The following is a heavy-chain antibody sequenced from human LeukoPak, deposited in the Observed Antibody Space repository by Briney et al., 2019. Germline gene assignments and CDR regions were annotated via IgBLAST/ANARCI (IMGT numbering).Heavy chain of an antibody. J-gene: IGHJ5*02. Sequence: SETLSLTCAVYGGSFSGDYWSWIRQPPGKGLEWIGEINHSGSTNYNPSLKSRVTISVDTSKNQFSLKLSSVTAADTAVYYCAREERYYYGSGNFDPWGQGTLVTVSS. V-gene: IGHV4-34*01. CDR2: INHSGST. CDR1: GGSFSGDY. CDR3: AREERYYYGSGNFDP. D-gene: IGHD3-10*01.